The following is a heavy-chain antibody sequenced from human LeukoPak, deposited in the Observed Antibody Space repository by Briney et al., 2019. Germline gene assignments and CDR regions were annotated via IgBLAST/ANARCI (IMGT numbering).Heavy chain of an antibody. Sequence: SETLSLTCAVYGGSFSGYYWSWIRQPPGKGLEWIGEINHSGSTNYNPSLKSRVTISVDTSKNQFSLKLISVTAADTAAYYCARIYGDPPYHYFDYWGQGTLATVS. D-gene: IGHD4-17*01. CDR1: GGSFSGYY. J-gene: IGHJ4*02. CDR2: INHSGST. CDR3: ARIYGDPPYHYFDY. V-gene: IGHV4-34*01.